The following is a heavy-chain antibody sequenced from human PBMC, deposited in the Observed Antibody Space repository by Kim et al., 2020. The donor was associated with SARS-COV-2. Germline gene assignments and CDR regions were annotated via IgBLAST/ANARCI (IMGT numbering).Heavy chain of an antibody. V-gene: IGHV3-23*01. Sequence: GGSLRLSCAASGFTFSSYAFHWVRQAPGKALEWVSGISISGATSHYADSVKGRFTISRDNSKNTLYLQMNSLRPEDTAAYYCARWADPVTGTTGAHFDY. J-gene: IGHJ4*01. CDR3: ARWADPVTGTTGAHFDY. CDR2: ISISGATS. CDR1: GFTFSSYA. D-gene: IGHD1-20*01.